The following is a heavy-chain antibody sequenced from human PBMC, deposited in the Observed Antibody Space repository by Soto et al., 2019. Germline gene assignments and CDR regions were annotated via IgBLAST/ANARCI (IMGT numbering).Heavy chain of an antibody. CDR3: ARQHIVVVTAPDAFAI. D-gene: IGHD2-21*02. CDR1: GYTFTSYY. V-gene: IGHV1-46*03. J-gene: IGHJ3*02. CDR2: TGPSCGST. Sequence: ASVKVYCNTSGYTFTSYYMHCVRQATGLGLEWMGTTGPSCGSTRYAQKSQGRVTITRDTSTSTVYMELSSLTSVDTAVFYCARQHIVVVTAPDAFAIWGQGTLVTVSS.